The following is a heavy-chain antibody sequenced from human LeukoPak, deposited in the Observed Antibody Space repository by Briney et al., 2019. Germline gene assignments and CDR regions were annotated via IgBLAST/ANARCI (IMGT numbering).Heavy chain of an antibody. D-gene: IGHD6-6*01. CDR1: GXTFSSYG. Sequence: PGGSLRLSWAASGXTFSSYGMHWVRQAPGKGLEWVAVIWYDGSNKYYADSVKGRFTISRDNSKNTLYLQMNSLRAEDTAVYYCASVSSSSSNYYFDYWGQGTLVTVSS. CDR2: IWYDGSNK. V-gene: IGHV3-33*01. CDR3: ASVSSSSSNYYFDY. J-gene: IGHJ4*02.